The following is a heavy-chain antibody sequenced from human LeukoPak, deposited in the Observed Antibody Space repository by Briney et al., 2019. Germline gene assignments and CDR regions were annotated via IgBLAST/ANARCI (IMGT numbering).Heavy chain of an antibody. CDR2: ISSSGSTM. CDR3: ARGQEPIYYYGMDV. D-gene: IGHD1-26*01. CDR1: GFTFSSYE. V-gene: IGHV3-48*03. Sequence: PGGSLRLSCAASGFTFSSYEMNWVRQAPGKGLEWVSYISSSGSTMYYADSVKGRFTISRDNAKNSLYLQMNSLRAEDTAVYYCARGQEPIYYYGMDVWGQGTTVTVSS. J-gene: IGHJ6*02.